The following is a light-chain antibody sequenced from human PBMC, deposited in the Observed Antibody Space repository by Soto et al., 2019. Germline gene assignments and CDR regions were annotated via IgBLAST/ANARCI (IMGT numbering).Light chain of an antibody. CDR1: QSLSSL. CDR2: KAS. J-gene: IGKJ4*02. CDR3: QQYNTYSP. V-gene: IGKV1-5*03. Sequence: DIQMTQSPSTLSASVGDRVTITCRASQSLSSLLAWYQQKPGKAPKLLIYKASSLESGVPSRFSGSGSGTEFTLTISSLQPDGSATYYCQQYNTYSPFGGGTKVEIK.